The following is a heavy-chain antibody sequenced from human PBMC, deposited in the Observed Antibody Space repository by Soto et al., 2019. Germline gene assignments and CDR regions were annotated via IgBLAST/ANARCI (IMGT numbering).Heavy chain of an antibody. CDR2: IYPSVSS. CDR1: GFAISRGYY. J-gene: IGHJ4*02. V-gene: IGHV4-38-2*02. Sequence: PSETLSLTCSVSGFAISRGYYWSWVRQPPGKGLEWIGSIYPSVSSYHNPSLATRLGLSIDASKNQLTLNLTSVTAADTALYFCAREKVGTTFFDTWGQGIQVTVSS. CDR3: AREKVGTTFFDT. D-gene: IGHD2-21*02.